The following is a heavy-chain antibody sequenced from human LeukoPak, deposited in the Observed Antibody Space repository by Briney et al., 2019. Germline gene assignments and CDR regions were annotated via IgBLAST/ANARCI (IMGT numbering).Heavy chain of an antibody. CDR1: GFTFSSYG. J-gene: IGHJ4*02. CDR3: ARDPTMIVVEYYFDY. V-gene: IGHV3-33*01. D-gene: IGHD3-22*01. CDR2: IWYDGSNK. Sequence: GRSLRLSCAASGFTFSSYGMHWVRQAPGKGLEWVAVIWYDGSNKYYADSVKGRFTISRDNSKNTLHLQMNSLRAEDTAVYYCARDPTMIVVEYYFDYWGQGTLVTVSS.